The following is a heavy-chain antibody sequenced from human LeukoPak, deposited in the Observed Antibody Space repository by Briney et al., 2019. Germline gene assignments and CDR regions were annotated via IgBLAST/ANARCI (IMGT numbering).Heavy chain of an antibody. CDR1: GFTFSSYG. CDR3: AKDVVYTPYYGGNEDY. D-gene: IGHD4-23*01. V-gene: IGHV3-30*02. J-gene: IGHJ4*02. CDR2: IRYDGSNK. Sequence: GGSLRLSCAASGFTFSSYGMHWARQAPGKGLEWVAFIRYDGSNKYYADSVKGRFTIPRDNSKNTLYLQMNSLRAEDTAVYYCAKDVVYTPYYGGNEDYWGQGTLVTVSS.